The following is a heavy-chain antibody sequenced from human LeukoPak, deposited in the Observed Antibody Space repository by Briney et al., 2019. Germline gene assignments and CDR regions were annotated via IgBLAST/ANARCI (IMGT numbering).Heavy chain of an antibody. CDR1: GYTFTGYY. J-gene: IGHJ4*02. CDR3: ARDVGEYCSSTNCYASHY. Sequence: ASVKVYCKASGYTFTGYYIHWVRQAPGQGLEWMGWINPHSGGTNYAQKFQGGVTMTRDTSITTAYMELSSLRSDDTAVYYCARDVGEYCSSTNCYASHYWDQGTLVTVSS. CDR2: INPHSGGT. D-gene: IGHD2-2*01. V-gene: IGHV1-2*02.